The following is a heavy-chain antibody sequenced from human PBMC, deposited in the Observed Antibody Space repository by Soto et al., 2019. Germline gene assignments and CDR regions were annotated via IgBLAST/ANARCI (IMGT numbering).Heavy chain of an antibody. CDR1: GGSFSGYY. V-gene: IGHV4-34*01. Sequence: LSLTCAVYGGSFSGYYWSWIRQPPGKGLEWIGEINHSGSTNYNPPLKSRVTISVDTSKNQFSLKLSSVTAADTAVYYCARGGPAARKGDYYGMDVWGQGTTVTVSS. D-gene: IGHD2-2*01. CDR3: ARGGPAARKGDYYGMDV. CDR2: INHSGST. J-gene: IGHJ6*02.